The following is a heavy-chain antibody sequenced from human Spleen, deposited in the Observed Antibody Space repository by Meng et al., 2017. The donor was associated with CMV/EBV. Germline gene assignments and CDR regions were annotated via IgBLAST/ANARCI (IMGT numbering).Heavy chain of an antibody. V-gene: IGHV3-23*01. Sequence: FTYISCVLIWVRRSPGKRLWWVDIIERYPRLETFYTNSVGGRFAISRDASKSTMSLQMTSLTVEDTALYFCAKKGLYRTPGNNWFESWGRGSLVTVSS. CDR3: AKKGLYRTPGNNWFES. J-gene: IGHJ5*01. D-gene: IGHD2/OR15-2a*01. CDR2: IERYPRLET. CDR1: FTYISCV.